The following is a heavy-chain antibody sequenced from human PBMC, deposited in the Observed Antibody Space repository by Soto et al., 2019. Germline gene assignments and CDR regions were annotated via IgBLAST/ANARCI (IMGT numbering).Heavy chain of an antibody. Sequence: PGESLQISCKGSGYSFTSYWIGWVRQMPGKGLEWMGIIYPGDSDTRYSPSFQGQVTISADKSISTAYLQWSSLKASDTAMYYCARRVADRRDAFDIWGQGTMVTVSS. V-gene: IGHV5-51*01. J-gene: IGHJ3*02. CDR1: GYSFTSYW. CDR3: ARRVADRRDAFDI. D-gene: IGHD2-15*01. CDR2: IYPGDSDT.